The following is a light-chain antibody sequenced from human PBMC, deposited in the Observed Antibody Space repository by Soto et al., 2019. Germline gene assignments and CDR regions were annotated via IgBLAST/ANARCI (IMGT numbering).Light chain of an antibody. CDR1: QGVSSH. V-gene: IGKV1-9*01. CDR2: EVS. J-gene: IGKJ5*01. CDR3: HHLNGYPIT. Sequence: IQFTQFPSSLSASVGDRVTITCRASQGVSSHLAWHQQKPGKAPKLLIYEVSTLQSGVPSRFSGSVSGTDFTLTISSLQPEDFATYYCHHLNGYPITFGQGTRLEIK.